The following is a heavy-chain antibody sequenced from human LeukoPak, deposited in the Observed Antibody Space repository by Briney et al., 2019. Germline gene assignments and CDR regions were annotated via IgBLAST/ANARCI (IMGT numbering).Heavy chain of an antibody. Sequence: ESLRLSCXASGFTFDDYGMSWDRQAPGKGLEWVTGINWNGGSTGYADSVKGRFTISRDNAKNSLYLQMNSLRAEDTALYYCASHSSSWYGWFDPWGQGTLVTVSS. V-gene: IGHV3-20*04. D-gene: IGHD6-13*01. J-gene: IGHJ5*02. CDR1: GFTFDDYG. CDR3: ASHSSSWYGWFDP. CDR2: INWNGGST.